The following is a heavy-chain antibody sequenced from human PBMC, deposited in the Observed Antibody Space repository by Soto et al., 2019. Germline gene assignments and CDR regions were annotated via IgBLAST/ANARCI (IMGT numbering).Heavy chain of an antibody. CDR2: IYYSGST. CDR3: ARDNQGSYYYYGMDV. CDR1: GGSISSYY. Sequence: SETLSLTCTVSGGSISSYYWSWIRQPPGKGLEWIGYIYYSGSTNYNPSLKSRVTISVDTSKNQLSLKLSSVTAADTAVYYCARDNQGSYYYYGMDVWGQGTTVTVSS. J-gene: IGHJ6*02. V-gene: IGHV4-59*01. D-gene: IGHD2-15*01.